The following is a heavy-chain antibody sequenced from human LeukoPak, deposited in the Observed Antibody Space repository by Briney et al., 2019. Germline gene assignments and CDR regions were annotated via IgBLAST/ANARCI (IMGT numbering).Heavy chain of an antibody. J-gene: IGHJ6*03. D-gene: IGHD2-2*01. Sequence: GASVKVSCKASGYTFTSYDIHWVRQATGQGPEWLGWMNPNSGNTGYAQKFQGRVTITRHTSISTAYMELSSLRSEDTAVYFCARAVRGVVVVPAATIGRDYYYYMDVWGKGTTVTVSS. CDR1: GYTFTSYD. CDR2: MNPNSGNT. V-gene: IGHV1-8*01. CDR3: ARAVRGVVVVPAATIGRDYYYYMDV.